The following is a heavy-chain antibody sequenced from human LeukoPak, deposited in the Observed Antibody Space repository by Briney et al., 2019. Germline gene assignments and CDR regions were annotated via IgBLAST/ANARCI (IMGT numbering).Heavy chain of an antibody. J-gene: IGHJ4*02. CDR2: ISSSSSTI. Sequence: GGSLRLSCAASGFTFSSYSMNWVRQAPVKGLEWVSYISSSSSTIYYADSVKGRFTISRDNAKNSLYLQMNSLRAEDTAIYYCAKNPLVSGTIYFDSWGQGTLLTVSS. D-gene: IGHD6-19*01. CDR1: GFTFSSYS. V-gene: IGHV3-48*01. CDR3: AKNPLVSGTIYFDS.